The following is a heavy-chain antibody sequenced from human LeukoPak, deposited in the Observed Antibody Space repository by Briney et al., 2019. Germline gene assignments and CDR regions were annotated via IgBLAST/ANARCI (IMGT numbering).Heavy chain of an antibody. V-gene: IGHV3-7*04. Sequence: PGGSLRLSCAASGFTFSSYWMSWVRQAPGKGLEWVANIKQDGSEKYYVDSVKGRFTISRDNAKNSLYLQMDSLRAEDTAVYYCARVRGVYYFDYWGQGTLVTVSS. CDR3: ARVRGVYYFDY. J-gene: IGHJ4*02. CDR1: GFTFSSYW. CDR2: IKQDGSEK. D-gene: IGHD3-10*01.